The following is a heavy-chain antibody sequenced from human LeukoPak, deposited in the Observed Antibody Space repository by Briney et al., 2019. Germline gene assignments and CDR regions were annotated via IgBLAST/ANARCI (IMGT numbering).Heavy chain of an antibody. Sequence: GGSLRLSCAASGFTFSSYSMNWVRQAPGKGLEWVSSISSSSSYIYYADSVKGRFTISRDNAKNSLYLQMKSLRAEDTAVYYCARDNWGCSSTSCYEDYWGQGTLVTVSS. CDR2: ISSSSSYI. J-gene: IGHJ4*02. CDR3: ARDNWGCSSTSCYEDY. V-gene: IGHV3-21*01. CDR1: GFTFSSYS. D-gene: IGHD2-2*01.